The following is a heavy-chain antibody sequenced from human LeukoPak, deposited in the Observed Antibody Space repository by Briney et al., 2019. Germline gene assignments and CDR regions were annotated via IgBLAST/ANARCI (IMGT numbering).Heavy chain of an antibody. V-gene: IGHV4-4*09. D-gene: IGHD4-17*01. CDR1: GGSISSYY. CDR2: IYTSGST. Sequence: PSETLSLTCTVSGGSISSYYWSWIRQPPGKGLEWVGYIYTSGSTNYNPSLKRGVTISVDTSKNHFSLKLSSVTAADTAVYYCARHGERYYYYMDVWGKGTTVTVSS. J-gene: IGHJ6*03. CDR3: ARHGERYYYYMDV.